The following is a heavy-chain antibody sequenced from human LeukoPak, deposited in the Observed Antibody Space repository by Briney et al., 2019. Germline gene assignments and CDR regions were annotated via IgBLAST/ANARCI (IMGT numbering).Heavy chain of an antibody. CDR1: GFTFSSYG. D-gene: IGHD1-7*01. CDR3: AKRMGTTDWFFDL. Sequence: PGRSLRLSCAASGFTFSSYGVHWVRQAPGKGLGWVAVISYDGSKNYYADAVKARLTISRDNSKNTQYMQMNSLRPEYMAVYYCAKRMGTTDWFFDLCGRGTLVTVSS. V-gene: IGHV3-30*18. CDR2: ISYDGSKN. J-gene: IGHJ2*01.